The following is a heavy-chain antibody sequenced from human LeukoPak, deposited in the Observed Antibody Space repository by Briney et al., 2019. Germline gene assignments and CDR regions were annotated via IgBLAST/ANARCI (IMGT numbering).Heavy chain of an antibody. Sequence: PSETLSLTCTVSGYSISKGYYWGWIRQPPGKGLEWIGSIYHSGSTYYNPSLKSRVTISVDTSKNQFSLKLSSVTAADTAVYYCARDPYDSSGYRTYYFDYWGQGTLVTVSS. CDR1: GYSISKGYY. V-gene: IGHV4-38-2*02. CDR2: IYHSGST. D-gene: IGHD3-22*01. CDR3: ARDPYDSSGYRTYYFDY. J-gene: IGHJ4*02.